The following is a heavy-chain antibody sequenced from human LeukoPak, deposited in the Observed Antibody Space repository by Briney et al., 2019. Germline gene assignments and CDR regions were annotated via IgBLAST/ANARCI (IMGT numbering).Heavy chain of an antibody. J-gene: IGHJ6*02. CDR2: ISYDGSNK. CDR3: AKGDGSYYYYYGMDV. V-gene: IGHV3-30*18. D-gene: IGHD1-26*01. CDR1: GFTFSSYG. Sequence: PGRSLRLSCAASGFTFSSYGMHWVRQAPGKGLEWVAVISYDGSNKYYADSVKGRFTISRDNSKNTLYLQMNSLRAEDTAVYYCAKGDGSYYYYYGMDVWGQATTVTVSS.